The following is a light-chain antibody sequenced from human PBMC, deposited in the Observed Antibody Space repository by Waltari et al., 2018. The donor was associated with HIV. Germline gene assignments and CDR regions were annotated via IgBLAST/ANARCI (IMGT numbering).Light chain of an antibody. CDR1: SSDVGSYNL. J-gene: IGLJ2*01. V-gene: IGLV2-23*01. CDR2: EGS. Sequence: QSALTQPASVSGSPGQSITISCTGTSSDVGSYNLVSWYQQHPGNAPKLMIYEGSKRPSGVSNRCFGSKSGNTASLTISWRQAEDEADYYCCSYAGSSSHVVFGGGTKLTVL. CDR3: CSYAGSSSHVV.